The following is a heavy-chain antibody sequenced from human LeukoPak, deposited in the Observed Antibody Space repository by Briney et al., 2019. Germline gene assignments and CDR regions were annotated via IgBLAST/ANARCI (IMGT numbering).Heavy chain of an antibody. CDR3: ARALSGYYPYNWFDP. CDR1: GFIVSTNY. Sequence: PGGSLRLSCAASGFIVSTNYVTWVRQAPGKGLEWVSGIYSGGATYYADSVKGRFTISRDNAKNSLYLQMNSLRDEDTAVYYCARALSGYYPYNWFDPWGQGTLVTVSS. V-gene: IGHV3-53*01. D-gene: IGHD3-22*01. CDR2: IYSGGAT. J-gene: IGHJ5*02.